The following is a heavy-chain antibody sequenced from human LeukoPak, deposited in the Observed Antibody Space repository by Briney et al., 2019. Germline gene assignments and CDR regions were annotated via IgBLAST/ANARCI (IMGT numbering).Heavy chain of an antibody. D-gene: IGHD5-18*01. Sequence: PGGSLRLSCAASGFTFSSYSMNWVRQAPGKGLEWVSSINSSGSYIYYADSVKGRFTISRDNAKNSLYLQMNSLRAEDTAVYYCARGRGTAMVPDYWGQGTLVTVSS. CDR1: GFTFSSYS. V-gene: IGHV3-21*01. CDR3: ARGRGTAMVPDY. CDR2: INSSGSYI. J-gene: IGHJ4*02.